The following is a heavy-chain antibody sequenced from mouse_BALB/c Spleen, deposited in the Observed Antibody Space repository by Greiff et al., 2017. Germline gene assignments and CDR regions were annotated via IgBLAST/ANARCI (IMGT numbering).Heavy chain of an antibody. CDR1: GFSLTSYG. CDR2: IWSGGST. V-gene: IGHV2-2*02. CDR3: ARKGGNWDGAMDY. D-gene: IGHD4-1*01. J-gene: IGHJ4*01. Sequence: QVQLKESGPGLVQPSQSLSITCTVSGFSLTSYGVHWVRQSPGKGLEWLGVIWSGGSTDYNAAFISRLSISKDNSKSQVFFKMNSLQANDTAIYYCARKGGNWDGAMDYWGQGTSVTVSS.